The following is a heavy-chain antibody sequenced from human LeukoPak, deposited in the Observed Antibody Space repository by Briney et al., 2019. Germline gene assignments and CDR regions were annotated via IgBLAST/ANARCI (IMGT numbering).Heavy chain of an antibody. Sequence: SETLSLTCTVSGDSTSSHYWSWIRQSPGKGLEWIGYVHYSGGATYNPSLKSRVTISVATSKTQFSLKLSSVTAADTAVYYCAREYCTTTCYSDYWGQGMLVTVSS. V-gene: IGHV4-59*11. CDR3: AREYCTTTCYSDY. D-gene: IGHD2-8*01. CDR1: GDSTSSHY. J-gene: IGHJ4*02. CDR2: VHYSGGA.